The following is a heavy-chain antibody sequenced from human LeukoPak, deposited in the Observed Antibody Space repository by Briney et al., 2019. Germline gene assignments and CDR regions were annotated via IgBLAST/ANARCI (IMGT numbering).Heavy chain of an antibody. D-gene: IGHD3-3*01. V-gene: IGHV3-23*01. CDR2: ISGSGHSS. CDR3: AKVTYYDFWSGPTGLDY. J-gene: IGHJ4*02. Sequence: GGSLRLSCAASGFTFSSYAMSWVRQAPGKGLEWVSGISGSGHSSYYADSVKGRFTISRDNSKNTLWLQMNSLRAEDTAVYYCAKVTYYDFWSGPTGLDYWGQGTLVTVSS. CDR1: GFTFSSYA.